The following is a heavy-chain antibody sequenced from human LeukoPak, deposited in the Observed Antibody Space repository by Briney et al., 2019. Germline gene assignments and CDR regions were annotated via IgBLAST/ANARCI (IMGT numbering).Heavy chain of an antibody. Sequence: ASQTLSLTCTVSGGSISSGDYYWSWLRQPPGKGLEWIGYIYYSGSTYYNPSLTSRVTISVDTSKNQFSLKLSSVTAADTAVYYCAREVDSYGYPWYFDLWGRGTLVTVSS. CDR3: AREVDSYGYPWYFDL. V-gene: IGHV4-30-4*08. D-gene: IGHD5-18*01. CDR2: IYYSGST. J-gene: IGHJ2*01. CDR1: GGSISSGDYY.